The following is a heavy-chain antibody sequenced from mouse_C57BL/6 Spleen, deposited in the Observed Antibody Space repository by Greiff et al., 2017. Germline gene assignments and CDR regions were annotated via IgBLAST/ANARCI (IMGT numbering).Heavy chain of an antibody. CDR2: IDPENGDT. CDR3: TTSDYDVGYFDV. V-gene: IGHV14-4*01. Sequence: VQLQQSGAELVRPGASVKLSCTASGFNIKDDYMHWVKQRPEQGLEWIGWIDPENGDTEYASKFQGKATITADTSSNTAYLQLSSLTSEDTAVYYCTTSDYDVGYFDVWGTVTTVTVSS. CDR1: GFNIKDDY. J-gene: IGHJ1*03. D-gene: IGHD2-4*01.